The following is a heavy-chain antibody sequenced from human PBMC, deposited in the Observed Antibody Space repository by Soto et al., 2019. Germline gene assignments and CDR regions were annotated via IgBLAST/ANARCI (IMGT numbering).Heavy chain of an antibody. CDR3: ARWGVRGVPLWWGYYYGMDA. D-gene: IGHD3-10*01. Sequence: SVKVSCKASGGTFSSYAISWVRQAPGQGLEWMGGIIPIFGTANYAQKFQGRVTITADGSTSTAYMELSSLRSEDTAVYYCARWGVRGVPLWWGYYYGMDAWGQGTTVTVSS. J-gene: IGHJ6*02. CDR2: IIPIFGTA. CDR1: GGTFSSYA. V-gene: IGHV1-69*13.